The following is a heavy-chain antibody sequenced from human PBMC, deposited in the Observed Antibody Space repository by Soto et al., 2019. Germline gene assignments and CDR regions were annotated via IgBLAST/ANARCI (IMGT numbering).Heavy chain of an antibody. V-gene: IGHV3-48*03. CDR1: RFTFSTYE. D-gene: IGHD2-2*01. CDR3: VRYCSTTLCNGVATRTFDY. CDR2: ISSSGYTV. Sequence: EVQLVESGGALVQPGGSLRLSCAASRFTFSTYEMNWVRQAPGKGLEWVSYISSSGYTVYYADSVKGRFTIYRDNTRNSLYLQMNSLRDEDTALYYCVRYCSTTLCNGVATRTFDYWGQGTLVTVSS. J-gene: IGHJ4*02.